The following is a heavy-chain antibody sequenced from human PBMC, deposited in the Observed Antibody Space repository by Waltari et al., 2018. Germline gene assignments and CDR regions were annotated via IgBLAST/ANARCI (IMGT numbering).Heavy chain of an antibody. D-gene: IGHD1-20*01. CDR3: AKPFYNWDDPLHS. Sequence: EVQLLESGGGLVQPGGSLRLSCQASGFTSVTHALNWVRQAPGKGLEWVSSSSVSDATYYAHSVKGRFTISRDYSDNTVYLQMDSLRADDTAVYFCAKPFYNWDDPLHSWGQGTPVTVSS. V-gene: IGHV3-23*01. CDR1: GFTSVTHA. CDR2: SSVSDAT. J-gene: IGHJ1*01.